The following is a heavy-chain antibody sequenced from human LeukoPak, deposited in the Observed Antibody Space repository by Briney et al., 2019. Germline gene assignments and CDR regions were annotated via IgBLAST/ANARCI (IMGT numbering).Heavy chain of an antibody. CDR1: GFTLGSYT. V-gene: IGHV3-30-3*01. CDR2: ISYDGGSI. J-gene: IGHJ4*02. Sequence: ERSLRFSCAASGFTLGSYTMHWVRQAPGKGLEWVAVISYDGGSIVYANSVKGRFTISRDNSKNTLYLQMNSLRAEDTAVYHCARPRADSGGKYYFDYWGQGTLVTVSS. D-gene: IGHD2-15*01. CDR3: ARPRADSGGKYYFDY.